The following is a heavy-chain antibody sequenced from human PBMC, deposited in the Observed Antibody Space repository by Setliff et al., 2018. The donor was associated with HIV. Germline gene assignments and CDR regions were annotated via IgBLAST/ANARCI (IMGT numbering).Heavy chain of an antibody. CDR2: IIPILGTT. D-gene: IGHD5-18*01. V-gene: IGHV1-69*13. Sequence: GASVKVSCKASGGDFVNYDISWVRQATGLGLEWMGGIIPILGTTNYAQKIQGRVKFSADESTGTAYMDLTRLRVDDTAIYYCARGTWMQARWWFDSWGQGTQGTVSS. CDR1: GGDFVNYD. J-gene: IGHJ5*01. CDR3: ARGTWMQARWWFDS.